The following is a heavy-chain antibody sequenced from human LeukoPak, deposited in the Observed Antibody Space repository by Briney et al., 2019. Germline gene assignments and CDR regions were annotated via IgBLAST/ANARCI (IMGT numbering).Heavy chain of an antibody. D-gene: IGHD4-23*01. Sequence: GGSLRLSCAASGFTFSNFWMSWVRQAPGKGLEWVANIKQDGSEKYYVDSLKGRFTISRDNAKNSLYLQMNSLRAEDTAVYYCARVGDYGGNSSVRGFDYWGQGTLVTVSS. J-gene: IGHJ4*02. V-gene: IGHV3-7*01. CDR2: IKQDGSEK. CDR1: GFTFSNFW. CDR3: ARVGDYGGNSSVRGFDY.